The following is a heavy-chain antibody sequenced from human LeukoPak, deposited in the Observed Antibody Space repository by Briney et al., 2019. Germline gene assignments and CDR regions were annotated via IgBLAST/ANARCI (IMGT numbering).Heavy chain of an antibody. CDR2: IYPGDSDT. CDR3: ARSRTYYYYYMDV. V-gene: IGHV5-51*01. CDR1: GYSFTSYW. Sequence: GESLKISCKGSGYSFTSYWIGWVRQLPGKGLEWMGIIYPGDSDTRYSPSFQGQVTISADKSISTAYLQWSSLKASDTAMYYCARSRTYYYYYMDVWGKGTTVTISS. J-gene: IGHJ6*03. D-gene: IGHD2-8*01.